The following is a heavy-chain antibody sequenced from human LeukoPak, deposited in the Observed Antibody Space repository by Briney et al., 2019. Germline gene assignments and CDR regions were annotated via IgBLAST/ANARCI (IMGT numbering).Heavy chain of an antibody. Sequence: SETLSLTCAVYGGSFSGYYWSWIRQPPGKGLEWIGEINHSGSTTYNPALKSRVTISVNTTKNQFFLKLRSGTGADTAVYYSWGGLYGYDYWGQGALVTVSS. CDR1: GGSFSGYY. D-gene: IGHD5-18*01. J-gene: IGHJ4*02. CDR2: INHSGST. V-gene: IGHV4-34*01. CDR3: WGGLYGYDY.